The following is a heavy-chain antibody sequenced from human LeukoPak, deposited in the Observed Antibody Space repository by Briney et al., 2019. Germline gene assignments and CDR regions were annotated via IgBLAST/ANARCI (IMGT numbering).Heavy chain of an antibody. CDR3: ARGRRGYSSSWLYFDY. CDR1: GYTFTGYY. Sequence: ASVKVSCKASGYTFTGYYMHWVRQAPGQGLEWMGWINPNSGGTDYAQKFQGWVTMTRDTSISTAYMELSRLRSDDTAVYYCARGRRGYSSSWLYFDYWGQGTLVTVSS. V-gene: IGHV1-2*04. D-gene: IGHD6-13*01. CDR2: INPNSGGT. J-gene: IGHJ4*02.